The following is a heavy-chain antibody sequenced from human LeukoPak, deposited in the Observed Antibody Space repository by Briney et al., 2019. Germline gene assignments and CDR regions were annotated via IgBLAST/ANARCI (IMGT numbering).Heavy chain of an antibody. CDR3: ARDYDFWSGYSYNWFDP. CDR2: ISSSSSYI. CDR1: GFTFSSYS. Sequence: PGGSLRLSCAASGFTFSSYSMNWVRQAPGNGPEWVSSISSSSSYIYYADSVKGRFTISRDNAKNSLYLQMNSLRAEDTAVYYCARDYDFWSGYSYNWFDPWGQGTLVTVSS. V-gene: IGHV3-21*01. D-gene: IGHD3-3*01. J-gene: IGHJ5*02.